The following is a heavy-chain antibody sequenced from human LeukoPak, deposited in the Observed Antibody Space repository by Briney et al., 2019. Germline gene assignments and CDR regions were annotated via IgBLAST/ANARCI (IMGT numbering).Heavy chain of an antibody. CDR3: AREATTHYYYYGMDV. D-gene: IGHD1-1*01. CDR1: GGTFSSYA. V-gene: IGHV1-69*04. J-gene: IGHJ6*02. CDR2: IIPIFGIA. Sequence: GASVKVSCKASGGTFSSYAISWVRQAPGQGLEWMGTIIPIFGIANYAQKFQGRVTITADKSTSTAYMELSSLRSEDTAVYYCAREATTHYYYYGMDVWGQGTTVTVSS.